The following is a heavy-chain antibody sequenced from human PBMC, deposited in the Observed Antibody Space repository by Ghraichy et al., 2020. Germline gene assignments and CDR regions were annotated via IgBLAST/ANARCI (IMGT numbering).Heavy chain of an antibody. CDR3: ARDTGRWYGDWFDP. CDR1: GGSISSGSYY. Sequence: GGSISSGSYYWSWIRQPAGTGLEWIGRIYTSGSTNYNPSLKSRVTISVDTSKNQFSLKLSSVTAADEAVYYCARDTGRWYGDWFDPWGQGTLVTVSS. CDR2: IYTSGST. D-gene: IGHD6-13*01. J-gene: IGHJ5*02. V-gene: IGHV4-61*02.